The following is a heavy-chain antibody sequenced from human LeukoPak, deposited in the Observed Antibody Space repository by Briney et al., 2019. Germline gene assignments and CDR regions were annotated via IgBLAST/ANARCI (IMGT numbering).Heavy chain of an antibody. CDR1: GFPFRNVW. V-gene: IGHV3-15*01. J-gene: IGHJ4*02. D-gene: IGHD3-10*01. Sequence: GASLRLSCAASGFPFRNVWMSWVRQAPGKGLEWVGRIKSKTDGGTTDYAAPVKGRFTISRDDSKNTLYLQMNSLKTEDTAVYYCTTGITMVRGVIHLIDYWGQGTLVTVSS. CDR3: TTGITMVRGVIHLIDY. CDR2: IKSKTDGGTT.